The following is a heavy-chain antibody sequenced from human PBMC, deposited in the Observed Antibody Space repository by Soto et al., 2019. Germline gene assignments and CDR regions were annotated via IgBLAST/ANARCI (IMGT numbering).Heavy chain of an antibody. Sequence: AASVKVSCKASGYTFTSYAMHWVRQAPGQRLEWMGWINAGNGNTKYSQKFQGRVTITRDTSASTAYMELSSLRSEDTAVYYCARVRGSSWLFDYWGQGTLVTVSS. J-gene: IGHJ4*02. CDR2: INAGNGNT. V-gene: IGHV1-3*01. CDR1: GYTFTSYA. CDR3: ARVRGSSWLFDY. D-gene: IGHD6-13*01.